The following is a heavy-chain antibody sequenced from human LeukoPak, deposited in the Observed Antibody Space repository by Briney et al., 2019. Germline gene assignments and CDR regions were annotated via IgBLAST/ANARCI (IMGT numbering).Heavy chain of an antibody. CDR3: ARDPFPLRWPRRDAFDI. J-gene: IGHJ3*02. CDR1: GYTFTSYG. V-gene: IGHV1-18*01. Sequence: ASVKVSCKASGYTFTSYGISWVRQAPGQGLEWMGWISAYNGNTNYAQKLQGRVTMTTDTSTSTAYMGLRSLRSDDTAVYYCARDPFPLRWPRRDAFDIWGQGTMVTVSS. CDR2: ISAYNGNT. D-gene: IGHD4-23*01.